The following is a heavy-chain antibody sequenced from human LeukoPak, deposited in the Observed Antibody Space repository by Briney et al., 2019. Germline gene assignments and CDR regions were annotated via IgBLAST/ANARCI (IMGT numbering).Heavy chain of an antibody. CDR2: ISSSSSYI. V-gene: IGHV3-21*01. CDR3: ARDQRIRGY. D-gene: IGHD3-10*01. Sequence: PGGSLRLSCAASGFTFSSYSMKWVRQAPGKGVEWVSSISSSSSYIYYADSVKGRFTISRDNAKNSLYLQMNSLRAEDTAVYYCARDQRIRGYWGQGTLVTVSS. CDR1: GFTFSSYS. J-gene: IGHJ4*02.